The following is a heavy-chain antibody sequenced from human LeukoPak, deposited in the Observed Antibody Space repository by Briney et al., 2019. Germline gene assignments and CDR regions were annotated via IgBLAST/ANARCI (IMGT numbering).Heavy chain of an antibody. D-gene: IGHD7-27*01. CDR1: GYRFNIYW. J-gene: IGHJ4*02. CDR2: IYPGDSDI. Sequence: GESLKISCKVSGYRFNIYWIGWVRQMSGRGPEWMGTIYPGDSDIRYSPSFQGQVNISADKSISTAYLQWNSLKASDTAMYYCVRRTTGEYYFDYWGQGTLVTVSS. CDR3: VRRTTGEYYFDY. V-gene: IGHV5-51*01.